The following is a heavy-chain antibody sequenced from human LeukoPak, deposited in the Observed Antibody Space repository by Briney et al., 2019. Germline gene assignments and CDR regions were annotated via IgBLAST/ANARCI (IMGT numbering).Heavy chain of an antibody. V-gene: IGHV1-69*02. D-gene: IGHD6-19*01. CDR2: IIPILGIA. CDR1: GGTFSSYT. CDR3: ATPRSLICSSGCGAFDI. Sequence: GSSVKVSCKASGGTFSSYTISWVRQAPGQGLEWMGRIIPILGIANYAQKFQGRVTITADKSTSTAYMELSSLRSEDTAVYYCATPRSLICSSGCGAFDIWGQGTMVTVSS. J-gene: IGHJ3*02.